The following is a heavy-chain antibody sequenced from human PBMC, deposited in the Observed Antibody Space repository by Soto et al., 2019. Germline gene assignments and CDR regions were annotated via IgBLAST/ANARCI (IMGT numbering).Heavy chain of an antibody. Sequence: GASVKVSCKASGYTFTSYAMHWVRQAPGQRLEWMGWINAGNGNTKYSQKFQGRVTITRDTSASTAYMELSSLRSEDTAVYYCARDQAILEWLLDAFDIWGQGTMVTVSS. CDR2: INAGNGNT. CDR1: GYTFTSYA. CDR3: ARDQAILEWLLDAFDI. D-gene: IGHD3-3*01. J-gene: IGHJ3*02. V-gene: IGHV1-3*01.